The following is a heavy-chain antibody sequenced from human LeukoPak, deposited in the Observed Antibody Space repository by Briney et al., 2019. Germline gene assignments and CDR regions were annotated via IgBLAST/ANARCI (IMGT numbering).Heavy chain of an antibody. D-gene: IGHD2-15*01. CDR3: ASPVVAATQWWFDP. CDR2: INPNSGGT. J-gene: IGHJ5*02. V-gene: IGHV1-2*02. Sequence: GASVKVSCKASGYTFTGYYMHWVRQAPGQGLEWMGWINPNSGGTNYAQKFQGRVTMTRDTSISTAYMELSRLRSDDTAVYFCASPVVAATQWWFDPWGQGTLVTVSS. CDR1: GYTFTGYY.